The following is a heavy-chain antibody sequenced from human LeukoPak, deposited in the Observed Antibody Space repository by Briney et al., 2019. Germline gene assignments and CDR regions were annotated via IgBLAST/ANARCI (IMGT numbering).Heavy chain of an antibody. V-gene: IGHV4-39*01. CDR3: AREDWNYYYNYMDV. CDR2: FYYSGST. CDR1: GGSISSSGYY. J-gene: IGHJ6*03. Sequence: SETLSLTCTVSGGSISSSGYYWGWIRQSPGKGLEWIGTFYYSGSTYYNASLKSRVTISVDTSNNQFSLQVSSVTAADTAVYYCAREDWNYYYNYMDVWGKGTTVTVSS. D-gene: IGHD3/OR15-3a*01.